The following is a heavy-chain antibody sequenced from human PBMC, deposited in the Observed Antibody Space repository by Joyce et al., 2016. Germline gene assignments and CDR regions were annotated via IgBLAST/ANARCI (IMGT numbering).Heavy chain of an antibody. CDR2: IYHNGST. J-gene: IGHJ4*02. Sequence: QLQLQESGSGLVKPSQTLSLTCAVSGASVSSGGYSWRWLRQPPGKGLEWIGYIYHNGSTYYNPYLKSRVTISVDRSKNQFSLKLASVTAADTAVYYCASGFSFKGRSFFDYWGQGALVTVSS. CDR1: GASVSSGGYS. CDR3: ASGFSFKGRSFFDY. V-gene: IGHV4-30-2*01. D-gene: IGHD5-12*01.